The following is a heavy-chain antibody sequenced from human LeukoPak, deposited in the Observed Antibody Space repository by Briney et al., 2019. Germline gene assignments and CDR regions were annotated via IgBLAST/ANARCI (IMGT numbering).Heavy chain of an antibody. D-gene: IGHD5-18*01. CDR2: IWYDGSNK. Sequence: PGGSLRLSCAASGFMFRSYGMHWVRQAPGKGLEWVAVIWYDGSNKYYTDSAKGRFTISRDNSNNTLYLQMNSLRVEDTAVYYCARGHVRGYSYGFGYWGQGSLVTVSS. CDR1: GFMFRSYG. CDR3: ARGHVRGYSYGFGY. J-gene: IGHJ4*02. V-gene: IGHV3-33*08.